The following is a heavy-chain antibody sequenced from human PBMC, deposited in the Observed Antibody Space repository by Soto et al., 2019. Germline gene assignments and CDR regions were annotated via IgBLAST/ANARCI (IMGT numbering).Heavy chain of an antibody. CDR3: AKDHRIDNGDYVNWFDP. CDR2: ISYDGSNK. Sequence: QVQLVESGGGVVQPGRSLRLSCAASGFTFSSYGMHWVRQAPGKGLEWVAVISYDGSNKYYADSVKGRFTISRDNSKNTLYLQMNSLRAEDMAVYYCAKDHRIDNGDYVNWFDPWGQGTLVTVSS. V-gene: IGHV3-30*18. J-gene: IGHJ5*02. D-gene: IGHD4-17*01. CDR1: GFTFSSYG.